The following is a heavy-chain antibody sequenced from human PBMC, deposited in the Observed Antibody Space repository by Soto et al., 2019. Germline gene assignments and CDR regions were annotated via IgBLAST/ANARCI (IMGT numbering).Heavy chain of an antibody. CDR1: GYTFTNYW. V-gene: IGHV5-51*01. D-gene: IGHD3-22*01. CDR3: ARRSIVVVGRGDY. Sequence: SLKISCKGSGYTFTNYWIGWVRQMPGKGLEWMGIIYPGDSDTRYSPSFQGQVTISVDKSISTAYLQWNSLKASDTAMYYCARRSIVVVGRGDYWGQGTPVTVSS. CDR2: IYPGDSDT. J-gene: IGHJ4*02.